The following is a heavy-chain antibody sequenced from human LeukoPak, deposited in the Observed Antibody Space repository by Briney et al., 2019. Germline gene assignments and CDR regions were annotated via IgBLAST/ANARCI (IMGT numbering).Heavy chain of an antibody. CDR3: ARTGCSSSSCYAYYYYYMDV. D-gene: IGHD2-2*01. CDR1: GGTFSSYA. J-gene: IGHJ6*03. V-gene: IGHV1-69*13. CDR2: IIPIFGTA. Sequence: ASVKVSCKASGGTFSSYAISWVRQAPGQGLEWMGGIIPIFGTANYAQKFQGRVRITADESTSTAYMELSSLRSEDTAVYYCARTGCSSSSCYAYYYYYMDVWGKGTTVTVSS.